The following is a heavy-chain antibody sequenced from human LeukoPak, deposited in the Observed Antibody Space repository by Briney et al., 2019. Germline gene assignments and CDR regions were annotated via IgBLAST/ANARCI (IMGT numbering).Heavy chain of an antibody. V-gene: IGHV4-59*01. Sequence: SETLSLTCTVSGGSISSYYWSWIRQPPGKGLEWIGYIYYSGSTNYNPSLKSRVTISVDTSKNQFSLRLSSVTAADTAVYFCAGSGSGSYYSPWCFDLWGRGTLVIVSS. CDR3: AGSGSGSYYSPWCFDL. D-gene: IGHD3-10*01. CDR1: GGSISSYY. CDR2: IYYSGST. J-gene: IGHJ2*01.